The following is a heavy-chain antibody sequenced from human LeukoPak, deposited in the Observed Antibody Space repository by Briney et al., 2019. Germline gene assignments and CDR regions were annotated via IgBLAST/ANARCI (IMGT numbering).Heavy chain of an antibody. CDR2: IYYSGST. D-gene: IGHD3-10*01. CDR3: AKSDYYGASDY. V-gene: IGHV4-59*01. CDR1: AGSISLYNTYY. Sequence: SETLSLTCTVSAGSISLYNTYYWNWIRQSPGRGLEWIGYIYYSGSTSYNPSLKSRVTISVDTFRNQFSLKLTSVTAADTAIYYCAKSDYYGASDYWGQGTLVTVSS. J-gene: IGHJ4*02.